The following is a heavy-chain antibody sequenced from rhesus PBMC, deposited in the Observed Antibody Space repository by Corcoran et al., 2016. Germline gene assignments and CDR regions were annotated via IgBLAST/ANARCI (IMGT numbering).Heavy chain of an antibody. V-gene: IGHV4-160*01. D-gene: IGHD2-21*01. Sequence: QVQLQESGTGLVKPSETLSLTCAVSGGSISSNYWSWIRQPPGKGLEWIGYIYGSSGSTYYNPSLKSRVTISTGTSKNQFSLKLSSVTAADTAVYYCARACTGSGCYARDAFDFWGQGLRVTVSS. CDR2: IYGSSGST. J-gene: IGHJ3*01. CDR3: ARACTGSGCYARDAFDF. CDR1: GGSISSNY.